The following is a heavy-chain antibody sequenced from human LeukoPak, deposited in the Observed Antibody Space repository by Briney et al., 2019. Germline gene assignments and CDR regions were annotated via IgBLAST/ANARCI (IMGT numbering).Heavy chain of an antibody. J-gene: IGHJ4*02. CDR1: DYPISNYY. D-gene: IGHD6-19*01. Sequence: PSETLSLTCIVSDYPISNYYLSWIRQPPGKGLEWIGYIYYSGSTNYNPSLKSRVTISADTYKKQYSLNLRSVTAADTAVFYCARHGSDWSFDFWGQGTLVTVSS. CDR3: ARHGSDWSFDF. CDR2: IYYSGST. V-gene: IGHV4-59*01.